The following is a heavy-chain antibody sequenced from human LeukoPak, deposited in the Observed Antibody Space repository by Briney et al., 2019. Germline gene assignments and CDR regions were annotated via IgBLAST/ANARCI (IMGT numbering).Heavy chain of an antibody. Sequence: GESLKISCKGSGYSFTSYWIGWVRQMPGKGLEWMGIIYPGDSDTRYSPSFQGQVTISADKSISTAYLQWSSLKASDTAMYYCARRYYYDSSGYYYGAFDIWGQGTMVTVSS. D-gene: IGHD3-22*01. J-gene: IGHJ3*02. CDR2: IYPGDSDT. CDR3: ARRYYYDSSGYYYGAFDI. CDR1: GYSFTSYW. V-gene: IGHV5-51*01.